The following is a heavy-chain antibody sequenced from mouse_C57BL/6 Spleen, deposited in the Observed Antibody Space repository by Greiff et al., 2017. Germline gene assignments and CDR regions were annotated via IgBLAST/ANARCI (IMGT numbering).Heavy chain of an antibody. CDR3: ASDYDYDEVWYFDV. CDR1: GYAFTNYL. Sequence: QVQLKQSGAELVRPGTSVKVSCKASGYAFTNYLIEWVKQRPGQGLEWIGVINPGSGGTNYNEKFKGKATLTADKSSSTAYMQLSSLTSEDSAVYFCASDYDYDEVWYFDVWGTGTTVTVSS. CDR2: INPGSGGT. D-gene: IGHD2-4*01. V-gene: IGHV1-54*01. J-gene: IGHJ1*03.